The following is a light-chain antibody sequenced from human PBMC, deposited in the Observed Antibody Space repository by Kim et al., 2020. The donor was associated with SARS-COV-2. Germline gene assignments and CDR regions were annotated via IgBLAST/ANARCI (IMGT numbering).Light chain of an antibody. V-gene: IGLV6-57*01. J-gene: IGLJ3*02. CDR2: END. Sequence: GKTVSISCVRSSGSIASSFVQWYQQRPGSSPTAVIFENDHRPSGVPDRFSGAIDTSSNSASLTISGLQTEDEADYYCQSYGSDNQVFGGGTKLTVL. CDR3: QSYGSDNQV. CDR1: SGSIASSF.